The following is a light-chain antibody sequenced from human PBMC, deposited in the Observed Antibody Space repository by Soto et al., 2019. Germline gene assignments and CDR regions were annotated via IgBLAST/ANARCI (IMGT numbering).Light chain of an antibody. J-gene: IGLJ2*01. CDR2: EVN. V-gene: IGLV2-14*02. CDR3: SSYTNDNSVI. Sequence: QSALTQPASVSGSPGQSITISCTGTSSDFGNYNLVSWYQQHPGKVPKLILFEVNKRPSGVSGRFSGSKSGNTSSLTISGLQAADEADYYCSSYTNDNSVIFGGGTKLTVL. CDR1: SSDFGNYNL.